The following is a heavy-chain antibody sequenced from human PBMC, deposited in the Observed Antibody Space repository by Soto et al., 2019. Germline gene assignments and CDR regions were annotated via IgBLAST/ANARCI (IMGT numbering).Heavy chain of an antibody. J-gene: IGHJ4*02. D-gene: IGHD6-19*01. Sequence: GASVKVSCKASGYTFTSYGISWVRQAPGQGLEWMGWISAYNGNTNYAQKLQGRVTMTTDTSTSTAYMELRSLRSDDTAVYYCARVWGIAVAGTQGPIDYWGQGTLVTVS. CDR1: GYTFTSYG. CDR2: ISAYNGNT. CDR3: ARVWGIAVAGTQGPIDY. V-gene: IGHV1-18*01.